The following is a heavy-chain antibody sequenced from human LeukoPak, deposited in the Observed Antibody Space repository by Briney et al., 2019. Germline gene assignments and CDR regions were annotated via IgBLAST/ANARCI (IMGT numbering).Heavy chain of an antibody. Sequence: GRSLRLSCAASGFTSSSYSMNWVRQAPGKRLEWVSSISSSSSYIHYADSVKGRFTISRDNAKNSLYLQMNSLRAEDTAVYYCARVLTGTLDAFDIWGQGTMVTVSS. CDR3: ARVLTGTLDAFDI. CDR1: GFTSSSYS. D-gene: IGHD1-1*01. J-gene: IGHJ3*02. CDR2: ISSSSSYI. V-gene: IGHV3-21*01.